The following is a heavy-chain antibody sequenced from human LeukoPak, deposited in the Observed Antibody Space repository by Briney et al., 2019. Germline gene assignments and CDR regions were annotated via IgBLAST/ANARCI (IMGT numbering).Heavy chain of an antibody. V-gene: IGHV3-23*01. Sequence: GGSLRLSCAASGFTFSSYAMSWVRRAPGKGLEWVSAISGSGGSTYYADSVKGRFTISRDNSKNTLYLQMNSLRAEDTAVYYCAKGGYCSSTSCYDDYYYGMDVWGKGTTVTVSS. CDR2: ISGSGGST. CDR1: GFTFSSYA. J-gene: IGHJ6*04. D-gene: IGHD2-2*01. CDR3: AKGGYCSSTSCYDDYYYGMDV.